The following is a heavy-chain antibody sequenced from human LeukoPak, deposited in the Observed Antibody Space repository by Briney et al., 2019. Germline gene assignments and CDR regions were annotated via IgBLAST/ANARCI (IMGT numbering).Heavy chain of an antibody. V-gene: IGHV3-21*01. CDR1: GFTFSSYT. J-gene: IGHJ4*02. CDR3: AKDSLVGGSDRHPFDY. CDR2: ISRSGDYI. Sequence: PGGSLTLSCAASGFTFSSYTMTWARQAPGKGREWVSYISRSGDYIFYADSVRGRFTISRDNAKNSLYLQMTSLRAEDTAVYYCAKDSLVGGSDRHPFDYRGQGTLVTVSS. D-gene: IGHD1-26*01.